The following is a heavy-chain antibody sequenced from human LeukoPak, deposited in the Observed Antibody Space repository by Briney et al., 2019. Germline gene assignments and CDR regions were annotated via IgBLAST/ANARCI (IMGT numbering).Heavy chain of an antibody. CDR1: GFTFDDYA. Sequence: GRSLRLSCAASGFTFDDYAMHWVRQAPGKGLEWVSGISWNSGSIGYADSVKGRFTISRDNAKNSLYLQMNSLRAEDTAVYYCARVRVASISGYYFDYWGQGTLVTVSS. CDR2: ISWNSGSI. CDR3: ARVRVASISGYYFDY. J-gene: IGHJ4*02. D-gene: IGHD2-15*01. V-gene: IGHV3-9*01.